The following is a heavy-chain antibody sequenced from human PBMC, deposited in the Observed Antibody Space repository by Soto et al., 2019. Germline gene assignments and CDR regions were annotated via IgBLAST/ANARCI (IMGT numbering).Heavy chain of an antibody. CDR1: GFTFSDYS. J-gene: IGHJ6*02. Sequence: PGGSLRLSCVASGFTFSDYSMNWVRQAPGKGLEWVSYISGPSTTIYYADSVKGRFTISRDNAKNSLYLQMNSLRDEDTAVYYCVREIHYYYFYGMDVWGQGTTVTVSS. CDR2: ISGPSTTI. V-gene: IGHV3-48*02. CDR3: VREIHYYYFYGMDV.